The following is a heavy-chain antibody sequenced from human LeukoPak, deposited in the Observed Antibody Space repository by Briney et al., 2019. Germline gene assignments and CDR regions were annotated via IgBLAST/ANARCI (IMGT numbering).Heavy chain of an antibody. J-gene: IGHJ4*02. V-gene: IGHV3-48*01. Sequence: PGGSLRLSCVASGFTFSSYSVTWVRQAPGKGLEWVSYIGRDVNTIYYADSVKGRFTIPRDNAKNSLYLQMNSLRVDDTAVYYCARVPYASSWDSWGQGTLVTVSS. CDR3: ARVPYASSWDS. CDR1: GFTFSSYS. CDR2: IGRDVNTI. D-gene: IGHD6-13*01.